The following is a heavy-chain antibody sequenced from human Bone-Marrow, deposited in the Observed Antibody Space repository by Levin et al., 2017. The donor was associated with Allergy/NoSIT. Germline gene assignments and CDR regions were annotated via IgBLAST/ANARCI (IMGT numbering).Heavy chain of an antibody. Sequence: PSETLFLTCTVSGASFSGYYWNWIRQPPGKTLEWLGYFYFAETTYNPSLRSRLTIFAGPSKNQFSLKISSVTAADTAVYYCARGAPANYGVGLFDHWGQGTPVTVSS. J-gene: IGHJ4*02. D-gene: IGHD3/OR15-3a*01. CDR1: GASFSGYY. V-gene: IGHV4-59*13. CDR3: ARGAPANYGVGLFDH. CDR2: FYFAET.